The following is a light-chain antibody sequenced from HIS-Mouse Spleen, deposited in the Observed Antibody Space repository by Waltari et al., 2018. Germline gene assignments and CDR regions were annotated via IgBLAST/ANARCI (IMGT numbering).Light chain of an antibody. V-gene: IGLV3-25*03. CDR1: ALPKQY. Sequence: SYALTQPPSVSVSPGQTARITCSGDALPKQYAYWYQQKPGQAPVLGIYKDSERPSGIPERFSGSSSGTTVTLTISGVQAEDEADYYCQSADSSGTYSVVFGGGTKLTVL. CDR3: QSADSSGTYSVV. J-gene: IGLJ2*01. CDR2: KDS.